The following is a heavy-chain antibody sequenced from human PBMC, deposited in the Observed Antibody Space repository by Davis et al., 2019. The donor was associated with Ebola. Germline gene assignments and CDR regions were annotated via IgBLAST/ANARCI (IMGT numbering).Heavy chain of an antibody. CDR2: ITSDGNKE. Sequence: GESLKIPCAASGFIFNSYALHWVRQAPGKGLQWVALITSDGNKESYADSVKGRFTVSRDTSKKTLSLQMNSLRVDDTALYYCAREGGLGDYWGQGTRVIVSS. V-gene: IGHV3-30*03. J-gene: IGHJ4*02. CDR3: AREGGLGDY. CDR1: GFIFNSYA.